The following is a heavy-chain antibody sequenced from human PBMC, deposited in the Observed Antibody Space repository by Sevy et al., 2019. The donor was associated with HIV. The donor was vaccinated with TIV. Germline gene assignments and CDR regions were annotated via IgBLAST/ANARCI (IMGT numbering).Heavy chain of an antibody. J-gene: IGHJ4*02. V-gene: IGHV3-13*01. CDR1: GLTFSSYD. Sequence: GGSLRLSCATSGLTFSSYDMHWVRQPTGKGLEWVSAIETAGNTHYSDSVKGRFTVSRENAKNSLVLQMNSLTDVDSAVYFCARVLRTSSGWFHFDYWGQGALVTVSS. D-gene: IGHD6-19*01. CDR3: ARVLRTSSGWFHFDY. CDR2: IETAGNT.